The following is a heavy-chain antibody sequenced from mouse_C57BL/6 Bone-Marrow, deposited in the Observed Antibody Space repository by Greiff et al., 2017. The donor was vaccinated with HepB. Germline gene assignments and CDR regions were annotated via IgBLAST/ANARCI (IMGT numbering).Heavy chain of an antibody. V-gene: IGHV5-4*01. CDR3: ARDITTVLATSGAMDY. CDR2: ISDGGSYT. Sequence: DVMLVESGGGLVKPGGSLKLSCAASGFTFSSYAMSWVRQTPEKRLEWVATISDGGSYTYYPDNVKGRFTISRDNAKNNLYLQMSHLKSVDTAMYYCARDITTVLATSGAMDYWGQGTSVTVSS. D-gene: IGHD1-1*01. J-gene: IGHJ4*01. CDR1: GFTFSSYA.